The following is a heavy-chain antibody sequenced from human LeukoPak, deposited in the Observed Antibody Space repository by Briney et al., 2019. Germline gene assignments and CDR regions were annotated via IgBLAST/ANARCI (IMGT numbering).Heavy chain of an antibody. V-gene: IGHV3-23*01. CDR1: GFTFSSYA. J-gene: IGHJ4*02. Sequence: GGSLRLSCAASGFTFSSYAMSWVRQAPGKGLEWVSAISGSGGSTYYADSVKGRFTISRDNSKNTLYLQMNSLRAEGTAVYYCARDPSILTGYSAYYFDCWGQGTLVTVSS. D-gene: IGHD3-9*01. CDR3: ARDPSILTGYSAYYFDC. CDR2: ISGSGGST.